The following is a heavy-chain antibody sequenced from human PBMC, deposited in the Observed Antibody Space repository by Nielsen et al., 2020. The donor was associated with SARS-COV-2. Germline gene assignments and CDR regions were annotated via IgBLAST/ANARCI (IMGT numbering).Heavy chain of an antibody. CDR3: ARGWAFRALDAFDI. Sequence: GGSLRLSCAASGFTFSSYSMNWVRQAPGKGLEWVSYISSSSSTIYYADSVKGRFTISRDNAKNSLYLQMNSLRAEDTAVYYCARGWAFRALDAFDIWGQGTMVTVSS. D-gene: IGHD3-16*01. CDR2: ISSSSSTI. CDR1: GFTFSSYS. J-gene: IGHJ3*02. V-gene: IGHV3-48*04.